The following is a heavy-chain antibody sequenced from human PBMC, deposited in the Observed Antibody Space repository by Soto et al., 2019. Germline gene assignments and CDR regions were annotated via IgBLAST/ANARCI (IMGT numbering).Heavy chain of an antibody. CDR2: IYYSGST. J-gene: IGHJ6*02. CDR3: AREGRPVYGMDV. V-gene: IGHV4-61*01. CDR1: GGSVSSGSYY. Sequence: KASETLSLTCTVSGGSVSSGSYYWSWIRQPPGKGLEWIGYIYYSGSTNYNPSLKSRVTISVDTSKNQFSLKLSSVTAADTAVYYCAREGRPVYGMDVWGQGTTVTVSS. D-gene: IGHD3-10*01.